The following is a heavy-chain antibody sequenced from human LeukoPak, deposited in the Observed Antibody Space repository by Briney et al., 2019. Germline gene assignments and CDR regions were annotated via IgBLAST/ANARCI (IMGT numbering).Heavy chain of an antibody. Sequence: GGSLRLSCGASGFTFSSYAMSWVRQAPGKGLEWVSVISGSGGSTYYADSVRGRFTISRDNSKNTVYLQMNSLRAEDTAVYYCAKETLGYYTYMDVWGRGTTVTVFS. CDR1: GFTFSSYA. CDR3: AKETLGYYTYMDV. D-gene: IGHD2/OR15-2a*01. V-gene: IGHV3-23*01. J-gene: IGHJ6*03. CDR2: ISGSGGST.